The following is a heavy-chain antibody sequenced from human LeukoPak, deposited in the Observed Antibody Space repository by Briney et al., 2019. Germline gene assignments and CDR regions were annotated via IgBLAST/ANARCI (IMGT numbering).Heavy chain of an antibody. V-gene: IGHV3-23*01. Sequence: GSLRLSCAASGFTFSSYAMSWVRQAPGKGLEWVSAISGSGGSTYYADSVKGRFTISRDNSKNTLYLQMNSLRAEDTAVYYCAKDHRVVVVPAAIDYWGQGTLVTVSS. CDR3: AKDHRVVVVPAAIDY. J-gene: IGHJ4*02. D-gene: IGHD2-2*01. CDR2: ISGSGGST. CDR1: GFTFSSYA.